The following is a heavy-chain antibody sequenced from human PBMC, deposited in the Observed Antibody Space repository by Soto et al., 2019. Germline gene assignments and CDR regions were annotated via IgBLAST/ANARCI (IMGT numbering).Heavy chain of an antibody. CDR3: ARVPITATTRIDY. V-gene: IGHV1-18*01. CDR2: MSTYNGNT. Sequence: GASVKVSCKASGYTFTSYGISWVRQAPGQGLEWMGWMSTYNGNTNYAQKLQDRVTMTTDTSASTAYMELRSLRSDDTAVYYCARVPITATTRIDYWGQGTLVTVSS. D-gene: IGHD1-7*01. J-gene: IGHJ4*02. CDR1: GYTFTSYG.